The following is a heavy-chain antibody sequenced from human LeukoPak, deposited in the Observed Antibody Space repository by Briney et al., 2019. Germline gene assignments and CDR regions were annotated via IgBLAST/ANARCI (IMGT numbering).Heavy chain of an antibody. CDR2: TSGGGSST. V-gene: IGHV3-23*01. Sequence: GGSLRLSCAASGFTFTNYAMNWVRQAPGKGLEWVSGTSGGGSSTYYADSVKGRFTISRDNSKNTLYLQMNSLRADDTAEYYCAKRAGAAAYYYFDLWGRGTLVTVSS. J-gene: IGHJ2*01. CDR1: GFTFTNYA. CDR3: AKRAGAAAYYYFDL. D-gene: IGHD3-22*01.